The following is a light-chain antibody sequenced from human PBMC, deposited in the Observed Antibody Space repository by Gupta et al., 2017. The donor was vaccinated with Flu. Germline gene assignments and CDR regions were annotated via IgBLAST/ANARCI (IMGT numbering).Light chain of an antibody. CDR3: QHYNSWPPYS. CDR2: TAS. CDR1: QSVGTN. Sequence: EIVMTQSPVTLSVSPGEAVTLSCRASQSVGTNLAWYQQKPGQAPRLLIYTASTRAPGVPARFSGGGSGTQFTLTVSSLQSEDSAFYFCQHYNSWPPYSFGQGTKLEIK. J-gene: IGKJ2*03. V-gene: IGKV3D-15*01.